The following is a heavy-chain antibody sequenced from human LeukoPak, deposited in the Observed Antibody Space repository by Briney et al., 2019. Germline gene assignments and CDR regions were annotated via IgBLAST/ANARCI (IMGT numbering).Heavy chain of an antibody. CDR2: INHSGST. Sequence: SETLSLTCAVYGGSFSGYYWSWIRQPPGKGLEWIGEINHSGSTNYNPSLKSRVTISVDTSKNQSSLKLSSVTAADTAVYYCARGGGIAAAGTVDSYYYYYMDVWGKGTTVTVSS. CDR3: ARGGGIAAAGTVDSYYYYYMDV. D-gene: IGHD6-13*01. J-gene: IGHJ6*03. CDR1: GGSFSGYY. V-gene: IGHV4-34*01.